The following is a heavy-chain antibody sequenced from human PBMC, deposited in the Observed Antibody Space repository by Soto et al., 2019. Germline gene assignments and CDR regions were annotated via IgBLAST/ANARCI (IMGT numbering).Heavy chain of an antibody. CDR2: IKSKSSGGTT. Sequence: LVESGGGLVKPGGSIRLSCAASRFIFRNAWMSWVRQAPGKGLEWVGRIKSKSSGGTTDYAAPVEGRVTITRDDSKSILYLQMTSLTVEDTAVYFCTSEKRWRQSPLDSWGQGALVTVSS. CDR3: TSEKRWRQSPLDS. J-gene: IGHJ5*01. CDR1: RFIFRNAW. V-gene: IGHV3-15*01. D-gene: IGHD4-4*01.